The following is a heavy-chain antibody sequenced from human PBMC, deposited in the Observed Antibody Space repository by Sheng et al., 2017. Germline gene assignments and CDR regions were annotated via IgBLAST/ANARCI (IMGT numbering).Heavy chain of an antibody. CDR3: ASLYYYGSGSYYNYYSPFDY. J-gene: IGHJ4*02. D-gene: IGHD3-10*01. CDR2: INHSGST. Sequence: QVQLQQWGAGLLKPSETLSLTCAVYGGSFSGYYWSWIRQPPGKGLEWIGEINHSGSTNYNPSLKSRVTISVDTSKNQFSLKLSSVTAADTAVYYCASLYYYGSGSYYNYYSPFDYWGQGTLVTVSS. CDR1: GGSFSGYY. V-gene: IGHV4-34*01.